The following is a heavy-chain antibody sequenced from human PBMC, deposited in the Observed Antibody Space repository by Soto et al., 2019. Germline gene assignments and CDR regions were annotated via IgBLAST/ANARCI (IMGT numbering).Heavy chain of an antibody. J-gene: IGHJ4*02. Sequence: DVRLAESGGGLVQPGGSLRLSCTTSGFSFASFAMTWVRQAPGKGLEWVATISGSDGKTYYADSVKGRFSISRDTSRNTLSLQMNSLRADDTAIYYCAKWSYLDYWGQGTRVTVSS. V-gene: IGHV3-23*04. CDR3: AKWSYLDY. CDR1: GFSFASFA. D-gene: IGHD3-3*01. CDR2: ISGSDGKT.